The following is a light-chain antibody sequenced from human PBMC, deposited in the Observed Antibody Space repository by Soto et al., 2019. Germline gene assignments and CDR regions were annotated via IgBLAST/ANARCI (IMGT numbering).Light chain of an antibody. CDR1: QSTSSW. J-gene: IGKJ1*01. Sequence: GDRVTITCRASQSTSSWLAWYQQKPGKAPKLLIYDASSLESGVPSRFSGSGSGTEFTLTISSLQPDDFATYYCQQYDNYRAFGQGTKVDIK. CDR3: QQYDNYRA. CDR2: DAS. V-gene: IGKV1-5*01.